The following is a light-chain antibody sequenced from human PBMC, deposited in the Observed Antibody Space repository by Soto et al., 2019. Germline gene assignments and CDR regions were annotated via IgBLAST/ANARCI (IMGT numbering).Light chain of an antibody. V-gene: IGLV1-47*01. CDR3: AAWDDSLSVV. CDR2: RDN. J-gene: IGLJ2*01. Sequence: QSVLTQPPSASGTPGQRVTISCSGSSSNIGSNFVYWYRQLPGTAPKVLIYRDNQRPSGVPDRFSVSKSGTSASLAISGLRSEDEADYYCAAWDDSLSVVFGGGTQLTVL. CDR1: SSNIGSNF.